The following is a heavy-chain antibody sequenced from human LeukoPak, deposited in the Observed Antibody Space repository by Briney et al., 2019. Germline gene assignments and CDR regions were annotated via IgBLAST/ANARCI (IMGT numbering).Heavy chain of an antibody. CDR3: AKSWRPRRWPDSFDP. Sequence: SETLSLTCSVSGGSISRSDHYWSWIRQPPGKGLEWIGYIYYSGSTNHNPSLRSRVTISVDTSKNQFSLKLSSVTAADTAVYYCAKSWRPRRWPDSFDPWGQGTLVTVSS. J-gene: IGHJ5*02. CDR1: GGSISRSDHY. CDR2: IYYSGST. D-gene: IGHD5-24*01. V-gene: IGHV4-61*08.